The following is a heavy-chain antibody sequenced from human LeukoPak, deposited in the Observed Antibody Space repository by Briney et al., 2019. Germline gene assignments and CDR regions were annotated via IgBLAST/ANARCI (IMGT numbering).Heavy chain of an antibody. CDR1: GYTFTRYY. CDR3: ACTLGYCSSTSCWLGAFDI. D-gene: IGHD2-2*01. Sequence: ASVTVSCKASGYTFTRYYMHWVRQAPGQGLEWMGWMNPNSGGTNYAQKFQGRVTMTRDTSISTAYTELSRLRSDDTAVYYCACTLGYCSSTSCWLGAFDIWGQGTMVTVSS. J-gene: IGHJ3*02. CDR2: MNPNSGGT. V-gene: IGHV1-2*02.